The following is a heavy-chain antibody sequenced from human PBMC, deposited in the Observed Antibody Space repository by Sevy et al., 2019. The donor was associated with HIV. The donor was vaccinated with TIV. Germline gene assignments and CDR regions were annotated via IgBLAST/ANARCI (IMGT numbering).Heavy chain of an antibody. J-gene: IGHJ3*02. D-gene: IGHD2-15*01. Sequence: GGSLRLSCAASGFTFSSYWMHWVRQAPGKGLVWVSRINTDGSSTNYADSVKGRFTISRDNAKNTLYLQMNSLRAEDTAVYYCARALGYCSGGSCYFDAFDIWGQGPMVTVSS. V-gene: IGHV3-74*01. CDR2: INTDGSST. CDR1: GFTFSSYW. CDR3: ARALGYCSGGSCYFDAFDI.